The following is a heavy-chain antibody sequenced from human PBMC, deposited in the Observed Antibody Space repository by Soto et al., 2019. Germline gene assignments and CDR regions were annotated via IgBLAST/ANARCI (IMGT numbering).Heavy chain of an antibody. CDR2: IIPIFGTA. D-gene: IGHD4-17*01. Sequence: SVKVTCKASAGTLSSHAISWVRQAPRQGLEWMGGIIPIFGTANYAQKFQGRVTITADESTSTAYMELSSLRSEDTAVYYCARRATVTKMPGWFDPWGQGTLVTVSS. CDR1: AGTLSSHA. CDR3: ARRATVTKMPGWFDP. V-gene: IGHV1-69*13. J-gene: IGHJ5*02.